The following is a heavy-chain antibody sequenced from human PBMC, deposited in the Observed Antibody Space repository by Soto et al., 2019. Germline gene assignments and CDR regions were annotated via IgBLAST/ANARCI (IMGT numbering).Heavy chain of an antibody. CDR2: INPNSGGK. D-gene: IGHD3-3*01. CDR3: ARGGKGYYDFWSGYMPTDYYGMDV. V-gene: IGHV1-2*02. J-gene: IGHJ6*02. Sequence: GASLKVSCKASGYTFTGYYMNWVLHDPGQGREGMGWINPNSGGKNYEQNFRGRVTITRDTSICTAYMELSRLRSDDTAVYYCARGGKGYYDFWSGYMPTDYYGMDVWGQGTTVTVSS. CDR1: GYTFTGYY.